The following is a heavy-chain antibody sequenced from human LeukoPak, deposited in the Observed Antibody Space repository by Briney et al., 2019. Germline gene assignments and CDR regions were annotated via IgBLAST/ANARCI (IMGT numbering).Heavy chain of an antibody. J-gene: IGHJ4*02. CDR3: ARMTAVTRSVDY. CDR1: GGSFSIYY. D-gene: IGHD4-17*01. Sequence: SETLSLTCAVYGGSFSIYYWSWIRQPPGKGLEWIGSIFHSGSTDYNPSLKSRATISADTSKNQFSLKLTSVTAADTAVYYCARMTAVTRSVDYWGQGTLVTVSS. CDR2: IFHSGST. V-gene: IGHV4-34*12.